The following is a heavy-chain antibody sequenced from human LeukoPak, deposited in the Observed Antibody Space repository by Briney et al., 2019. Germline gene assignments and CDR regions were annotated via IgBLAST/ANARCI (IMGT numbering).Heavy chain of an antibody. CDR1: GCSISSYY. CDR2: IYTSGST. J-gene: IGHJ4*02. D-gene: IGHD3-22*01. CDR3: ARDQDYYDSSGYLLNYFDY. V-gene: IGHV4-4*07. Sequence: SETLSLTCTVSGCSISSYYWSWIRQPPGKGLEWIGRIYTSGSTNYNPSLKSRVTMSVDTSKNQFSLKLSSVTAADTAVYYCARDQDYYDSSGYLLNYFDYWGQGTLVTVSS.